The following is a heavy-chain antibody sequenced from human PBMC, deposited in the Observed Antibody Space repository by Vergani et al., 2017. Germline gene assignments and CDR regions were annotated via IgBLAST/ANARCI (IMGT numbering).Heavy chain of an antibody. CDR2: IYLGGTT. Sequence: QVQLQQWGAGLLKPSETLSLTCAVYGGSFSGYYWSWIRQPPGKGLEWIGYIYLGGTTTYNPSLESRVSLSADTSKNQFSLQLTSVTAADTAVYYCARGPSVVQGHYIYYYSYFMDVWGKGP. D-gene: IGHD2-15*01. V-gene: IGHV4-34*01. CDR1: GGSFSGYY. J-gene: IGHJ6*03. CDR3: ARGPSVVQGHYIYYYSYFMDV.